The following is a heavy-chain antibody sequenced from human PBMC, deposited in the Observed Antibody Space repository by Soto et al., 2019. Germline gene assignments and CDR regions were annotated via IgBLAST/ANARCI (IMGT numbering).Heavy chain of an antibody. Sequence: GESLKISCKGSGYYFPSYWIGWVRQMPGKGLEWMGIFYPGDSDTRYSPSFQGQVTISADRSISTAYLQWSSLKPSDTAMYYCSRQGNGAEGFDYWGQGTLVTVSS. CDR3: SRQGNGAEGFDY. D-gene: IGHD4-17*01. CDR2: FYPGDSDT. J-gene: IGHJ4*02. CDR1: GYYFPSYW. V-gene: IGHV5-51*01.